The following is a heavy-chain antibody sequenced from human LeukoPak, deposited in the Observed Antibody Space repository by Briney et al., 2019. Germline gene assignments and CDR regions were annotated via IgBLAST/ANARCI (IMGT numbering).Heavy chain of an antibody. V-gene: IGHV3-30-3*01. D-gene: IGHD3-22*01. CDR2: ISYDGSNK. CDR3: AATNGITMIVVAVAFDI. Sequence: PGGSLRLSCAASGFTFSSYAMHWVRQAPGKGLEWVAVISYDGSNKYYADSVKGRFTISRDNAKNSLYLQMNSLRDEDTAVYYCAATNGITMIVVAVAFDIWGQGTMVTVSS. CDR1: GFTFSSYA. J-gene: IGHJ3*02.